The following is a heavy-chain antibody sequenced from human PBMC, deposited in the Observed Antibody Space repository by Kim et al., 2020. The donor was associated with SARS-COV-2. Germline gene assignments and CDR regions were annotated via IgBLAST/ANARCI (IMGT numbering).Heavy chain of an antibody. CDR2: ISASGGHT. Sequence: GGSLRLSCAASGFTFSNYAMSWVRQAPGKGLEWVSIISASGGHTYYADSVKGRFTISRDNSKSTLSLQMNSLRAEDTAVYYCAKGFTGFCSTISCPHYYVDVWGKGITVTVSS. D-gene: IGHD2-2*01. CDR3: AKGFTGFCSTISCPHYYVDV. CDR1: GFTFSNYA. J-gene: IGHJ6*03. V-gene: IGHV3-23*01.